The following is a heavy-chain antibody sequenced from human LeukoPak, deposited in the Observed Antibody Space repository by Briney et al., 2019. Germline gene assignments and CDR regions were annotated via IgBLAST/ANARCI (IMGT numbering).Heavy chain of an antibody. Sequence: GGSLRLSCAASGFTFSSYSMNWVRQAPGKGLEWVSSISSSSSYIYYADSVKGRFTISRDNAKNSLYLQMNSLRAEDTAVYYCARDDCSSTSCYPYYYGMDVWGQGTLVTVSS. J-gene: IGHJ6*02. D-gene: IGHD2-2*01. CDR3: ARDDCSSTSCYPYYYGMDV. V-gene: IGHV3-21*01. CDR2: ISSSSSYI. CDR1: GFTFSSYS.